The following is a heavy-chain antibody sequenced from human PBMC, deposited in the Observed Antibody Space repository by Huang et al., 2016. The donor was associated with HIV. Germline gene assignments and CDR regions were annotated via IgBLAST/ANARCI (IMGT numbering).Heavy chain of an antibody. V-gene: IGHV3-30*02. Sequence: QVQLVESGGGVVQPGGSLRFSCAASGFTFITCGMHWVRQAPGKGREWVSFIRYDGSNQYYPDSVRGRFTISRDNSKNTLYLQMSSLRGADTAVYYCAKQAGPQPFDFWGQGTLVTVSS. CDR2: IRYDGSNQ. CDR1: GFTFITCG. J-gene: IGHJ4*02. CDR3: AKQAGPQPFDF. D-gene: IGHD6-13*01.